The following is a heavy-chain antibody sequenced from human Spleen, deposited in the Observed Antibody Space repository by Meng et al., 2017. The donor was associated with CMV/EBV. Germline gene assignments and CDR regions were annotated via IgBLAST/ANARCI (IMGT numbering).Heavy chain of an antibody. CDR3: ARGAFVPASPGEGWFDP. J-gene: IGHJ5*02. CDR2: ITPPFDVT. CDR1: GTFGIDP. V-gene: IGHV1-69*05. Sequence: GTFGIDPINWVRQAPGQGLEWMGGITPPFDVTNYAQKFQGRVSFSTDESTTMVYMELTRLTIDDTAVYYCARGAFVPASPGEGWFDPWGQGTLVTVSS. D-gene: IGHD2-2*01.